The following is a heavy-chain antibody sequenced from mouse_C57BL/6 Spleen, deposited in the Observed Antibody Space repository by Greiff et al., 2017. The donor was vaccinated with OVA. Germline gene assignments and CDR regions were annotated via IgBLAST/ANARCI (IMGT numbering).Heavy chain of an antibody. J-gene: IGHJ2*01. CDR3: AREYYGGDY. CDR2: IYPDNGGT. D-gene: IGHD1-1*01. V-gene: IGHV1-55*01. Sequence: QVQLQQPGAELVKPGASVKMSCKASGYTFTGYWIPWVKQRPGHGLEWIGDIYPDNGGTTYNEKFKSKATLTVDTSSSTAYMQLSSLTSEDSAVDYYAREYYGGDYWGQGTTLTVSS. CDR1: GYTFTGYW.